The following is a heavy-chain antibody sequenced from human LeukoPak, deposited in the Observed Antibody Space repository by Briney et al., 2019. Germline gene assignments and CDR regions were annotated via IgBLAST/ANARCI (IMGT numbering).Heavy chain of an antibody. CDR2: INPNSGGT. V-gene: IGHV1-2*02. D-gene: IGHD3-10*01. CDR1: GYTFTGYY. CDR3: ARDFNYYGSGSFPDY. Sequence: ASVKVSCKASGYTFTGYYTHWVRQAPGQGLEWMGWINPNSGGTNYAQKFQGRVAMTRDTSISTAYMELSRLRSDDTAVYYCARDFNYYGSGSFPDYWGQGTPVTVSS. J-gene: IGHJ4*02.